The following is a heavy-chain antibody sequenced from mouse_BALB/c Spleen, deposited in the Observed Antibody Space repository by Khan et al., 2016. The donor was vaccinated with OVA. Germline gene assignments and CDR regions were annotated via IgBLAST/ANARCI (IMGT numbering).Heavy chain of an antibody. J-gene: IGHJ2*01. CDR3: ARGNYCGYYLDY. V-gene: IGHV3-2*02. CDR1: GYSITSGYA. D-gene: IGHD1-1*01. CDR2: ISYSGVT. Sequence: EVQLVESGPGLVKPSQSLSLTCTVTGYSITSGYAWNWLRQFPGNKLEWMGYISYSGVTSYTPSLKSRISITRDTSKNQFFLQLNSVTTEDTATYDGARGNYCGYYLDYWGQGTTLTVSS.